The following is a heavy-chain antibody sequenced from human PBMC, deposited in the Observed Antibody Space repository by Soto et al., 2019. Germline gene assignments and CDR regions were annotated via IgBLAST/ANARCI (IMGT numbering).Heavy chain of an antibody. J-gene: IGHJ5*02. CDR2: INPNSGGT. CDR1: GYTFTGYY. D-gene: IGHD4-17*01. Sequence: ASGKVCGEASGYTFTGYYIHWVRQAPGQGLEWMGWINPNSGGTNYAQKFQGRVTMTRDTSISTAYMELSRLRSDDTAVYYCAREGDYGDYNWFAPWGQGTLVTVSS. V-gene: IGHV1-2*02. CDR3: AREGDYGDYNWFAP.